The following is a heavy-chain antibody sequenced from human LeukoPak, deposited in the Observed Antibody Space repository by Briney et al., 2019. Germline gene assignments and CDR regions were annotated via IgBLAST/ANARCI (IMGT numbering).Heavy chain of an antibody. J-gene: IGHJ4*02. D-gene: IGHD6-13*01. CDR1: TFTSSTYW. Sequence: GGSLRLSCAASTFTSSTYWMTWVRQAPGKGPEFVANINQDGSVKNYVDSVKGRFTISRDNAKNSLYLQMNSLRADDTAVYYCARDPGSSSFDYWGQGTLVTVSS. CDR2: INQDGSVK. V-gene: IGHV3-7*01. CDR3: ARDPGSSSFDY.